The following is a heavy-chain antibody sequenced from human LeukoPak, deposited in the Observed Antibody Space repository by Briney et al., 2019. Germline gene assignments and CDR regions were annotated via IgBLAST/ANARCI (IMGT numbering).Heavy chain of an antibody. D-gene: IGHD3-3*01. J-gene: IGHJ4*02. CDR2: IRYDGSNK. V-gene: IGHV3-30*02. CDR3: AKANGFLELYFDY. Sequence: PGGSLRLSCAASGFTFSSYGMHWVRQAPGKGLEWVAFIRYDGSNKYYADSVKGRFTISRDNSKNTLYLQMNSLRAEDTAVYYCAKANGFLELYFDYWGQGTLVTVSS. CDR1: GFTFSSYG.